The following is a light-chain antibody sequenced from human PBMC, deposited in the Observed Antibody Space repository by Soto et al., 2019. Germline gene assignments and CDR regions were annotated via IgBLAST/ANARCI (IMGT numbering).Light chain of an antibody. CDR2: EVS. CDR1: SSDVGSYNL. CDR3: CSYAGSSTFPYV. Sequence: QSVLAQPGPVSGSPGQSITISCTGTSSDVGSYNLVSWYQQHPGKAPKLMIYEVSKRPSGVSSRFSGSKSGNTASLTISGLQAEDEADYYCCSYAGSSTFPYVFGTGTKVTVL. V-gene: IGLV2-23*02. J-gene: IGLJ1*01.